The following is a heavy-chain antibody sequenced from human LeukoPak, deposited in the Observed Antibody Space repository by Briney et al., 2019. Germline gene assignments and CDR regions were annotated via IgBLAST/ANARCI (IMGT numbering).Heavy chain of an antibody. V-gene: IGHV3-23*01. CDR2: ISADASST. J-gene: IGHJ4*02. CDR1: GFTFSSYA. Sequence: GGSLRLSCAASGFTFSSYAMSWVRQAPGKGLEWVSAISADASSTYYADSVEGRFTISRYNSKNALFLQMNSLRSDDTAVYYCARGASGWSFDYWGQGTLVTVSS. CDR3: ARGASGWSFDY. D-gene: IGHD6-19*01.